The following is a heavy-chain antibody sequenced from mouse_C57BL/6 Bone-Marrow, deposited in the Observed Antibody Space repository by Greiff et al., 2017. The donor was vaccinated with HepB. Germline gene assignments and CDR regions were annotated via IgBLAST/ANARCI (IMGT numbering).Heavy chain of an antibody. J-gene: IGHJ4*01. D-gene: IGHD2-3*01. CDR3: ARDGYYGDYYYAMDY. CDR2: IWSGGST. V-gene: IGHV2-2*01. CDR1: GFSLTSYG. Sequence: VKLMESGPGLVQPSQSLSITCTVSGFSLTSYGVHWVRQSPGKGLEWLGVIWSGGSTDYNAAFISRLSISKDNSKSQVFFKMNSLQADDTAIYYCARDGYYGDYYYAMDYWGQGTSVTVSS.